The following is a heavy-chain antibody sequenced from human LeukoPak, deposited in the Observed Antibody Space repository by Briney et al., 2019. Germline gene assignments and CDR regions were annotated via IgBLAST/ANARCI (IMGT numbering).Heavy chain of an antibody. J-gene: IGHJ6*03. CDR2: ISGSGGST. CDR1: GFTFSSYA. Sequence: GGSLRLSCAASGFTFSSYAMSWVRQAPGKGLEWVSAISGSGGSTYYADSVKGRFTISRDNSKNTLYLQMNSLRAEDTAVYYCAKVQGIGYYYYMDVWGKGTTVTVSS. D-gene: IGHD4-11*01. CDR3: AKVQGIGYYYYMDV. V-gene: IGHV3-23*01.